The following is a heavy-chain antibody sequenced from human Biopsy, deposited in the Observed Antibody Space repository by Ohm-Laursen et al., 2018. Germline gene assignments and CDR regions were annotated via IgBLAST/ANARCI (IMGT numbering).Heavy chain of an antibody. CDR3: AREFYGNGMDV. V-gene: IGHV4-59*01. J-gene: IGHJ6*02. CDR2: ISYSRDT. CDR1: GGSISGSS. Sequence: SDTLSLTCTVSGGSISGSSWSWIRQAPGKGLEWIGYISYSRDTNYNPSLKSRVTISIDTSKNQFSLNMSSVTAADTAVYYCAREFYGNGMDVWGQGTTVTVSS. D-gene: IGHD4-17*01.